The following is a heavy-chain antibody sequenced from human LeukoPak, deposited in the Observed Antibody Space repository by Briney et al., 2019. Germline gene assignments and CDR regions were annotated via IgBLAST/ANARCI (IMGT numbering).Heavy chain of an antibody. CDR1: GFTFSSYA. J-gene: IGHJ4*02. CDR2: ISGSGGST. V-gene: IGHV3-23*01. CDR3: AKEIPPDIVVVVAATPIDY. D-gene: IGHD2-15*01. Sequence: GGSLRLSCAASGFTFSSYAMSWVRQAPGKGLEWVSAISGSGGSTYYADSVKGRFTISRDNSKNTLYLQMNSLRAEDTAVYYCAKEIPPDIVVVVAATPIDYWGQGTLVTVSS.